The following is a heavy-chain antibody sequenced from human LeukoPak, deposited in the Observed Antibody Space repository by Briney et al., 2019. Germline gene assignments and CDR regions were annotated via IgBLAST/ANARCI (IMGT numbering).Heavy chain of an antibody. D-gene: IGHD4-11*01. V-gene: IGHV3-11*04. Sequence: GGSLRLSCAASGFTFSDYYTNWIRQAPGKGLEWVSYISSSGNTIYYADSVKGRFTISRDNAKNSLYLQMNSLRAEDTAVYYCASRSNNYYYYMDVWGKGTTVTVSS. CDR3: ASRSNNYYYYMDV. CDR2: ISSSGNTI. CDR1: GFTFSDYY. J-gene: IGHJ6*03.